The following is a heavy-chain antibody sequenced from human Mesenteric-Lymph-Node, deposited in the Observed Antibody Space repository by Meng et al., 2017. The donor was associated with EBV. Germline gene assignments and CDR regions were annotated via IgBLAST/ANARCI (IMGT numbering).Heavy chain of an antibody. CDR2: IYHSGST. CDR1: TDSISSTNW. Sequence: QVQLQESGPGLVKPSGXLSLTCAVSTDSISSTNWWSWVRRPPGKGLEWIGSIYHSGSTYYNPSLKSRVTISVDTSKNQFSLKLSSATAADTAVYYCAREASGYGNNYFDPWGQGTLVHVSS. J-gene: IGHJ5*02. V-gene: IGHV4-4*02. CDR3: AREASGYGNNYFDP. D-gene: IGHD5-12*01.